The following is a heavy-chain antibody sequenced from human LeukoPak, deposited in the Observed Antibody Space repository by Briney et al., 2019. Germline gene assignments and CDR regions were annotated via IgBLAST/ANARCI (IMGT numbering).Heavy chain of an antibody. D-gene: IGHD3-22*01. CDR1: GFTFSSYS. CDR3: ARDYDSSGYYPFPLGY. J-gene: IGHJ4*02. V-gene: IGHV3-21*01. CDR2: ISSSSSHI. Sequence: GGSLRLSCAASGFTFSSYSMNWVRQAPGKGLEWVSSISSSSSHIYYADSVKGRFTISRDNAKNSLYLQMNSLRAGDTAVYYCARDYDSSGYYPFPLGYWGQGTLVTVSS.